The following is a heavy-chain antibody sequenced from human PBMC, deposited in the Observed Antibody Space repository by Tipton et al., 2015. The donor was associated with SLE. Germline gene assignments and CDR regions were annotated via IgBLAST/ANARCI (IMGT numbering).Heavy chain of an antibody. D-gene: IGHD6-19*01. CDR3: ARDAAVAGHFDY. J-gene: IGHJ4*02. V-gene: IGHV4-39*07. CDR1: GGSISSSSYY. CDR2: IYYSGST. Sequence: TLSLTCTVSGGSISSSSYYWGWIRQPPGKGLEWIGSIYYSGSTYYNPSLKSRVTISVDTSKNQFSLKLSSVTAADTAVYYCARDAAVAGHFDYWGQGKLVTVSS.